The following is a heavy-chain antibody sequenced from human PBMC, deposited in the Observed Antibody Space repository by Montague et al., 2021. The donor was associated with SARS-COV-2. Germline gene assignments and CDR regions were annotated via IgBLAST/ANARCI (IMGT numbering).Heavy chain of an antibody. Sequence: SETLSLTCTVSGGSISSYYWSWIRQPPGEGLEWIGYIYYSGSTXXXPSXXXRVTISVDTSKNQFSLKLSSVTAADTAVYYCAREVRYYYDSSGPGAFDIWGQGTMVTVSS. CDR1: GGSISSYY. J-gene: IGHJ3*02. CDR2: IYYSGST. D-gene: IGHD3-22*01. V-gene: IGHV4-59*01. CDR3: AREVRYYYDSSGPGAFDI.